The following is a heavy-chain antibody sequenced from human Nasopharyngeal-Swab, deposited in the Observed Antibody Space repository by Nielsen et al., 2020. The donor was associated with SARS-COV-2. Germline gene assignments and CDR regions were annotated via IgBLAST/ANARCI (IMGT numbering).Heavy chain of an antibody. J-gene: IGHJ5*02. CDR2: ISYDGSNK. D-gene: IGHD2-21*01. CDR3: AKDQSINWFDP. Sequence: IRQPPGKGLEWVAAISYDGSNKYYADSVKGRFTISRDNSKNTLYLQMNSLRAEDTAVYYCAKDQSINWFDPWGQGTLVTVSS. V-gene: IGHV3-30*18.